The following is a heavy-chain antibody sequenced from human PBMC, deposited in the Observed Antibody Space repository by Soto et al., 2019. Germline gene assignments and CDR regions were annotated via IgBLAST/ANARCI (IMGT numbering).Heavy chain of an antibody. CDR1: GFTFSSYG. CDR3: ATGGRLGSVNYYNPYCFDY. J-gene: IGHJ4*02. CDR2: ISYDGSNK. V-gene: IGHV3-30*03. Sequence: QVQLVESGGGVVQPGRSLRLSCAASGFTFSSYGMHWVRQAPGKGLEWVAVISYDGSNKYYVDSVKGRFTISRDNSRTALYLQMNSLRAEDTAVYYCATGGRLGSVNYYNPYCFDYWCQGTLVTVSS. D-gene: IGHD3-10*01.